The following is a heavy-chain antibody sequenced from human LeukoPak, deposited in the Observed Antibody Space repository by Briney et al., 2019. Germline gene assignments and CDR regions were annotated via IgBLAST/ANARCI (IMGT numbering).Heavy chain of an antibody. Sequence: SETLSLTCTVSGGSISSYYWSWIRQPPGKGLEWIGYIYYSGSTNYNPSLKSRVTISVDTSKNQFSLKLSSVTAADTAVYYCARRLDRGVTPFDYWGQGTLVTVSS. D-gene: IGHD3-10*01. CDR3: ARRLDRGVTPFDY. V-gene: IGHV4-59*12. CDR2: IYYSGST. CDR1: GGSISSYY. J-gene: IGHJ4*02.